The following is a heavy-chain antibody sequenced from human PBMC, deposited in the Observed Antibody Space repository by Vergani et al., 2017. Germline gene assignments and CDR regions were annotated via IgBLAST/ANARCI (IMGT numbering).Heavy chain of an antibody. D-gene: IGHD2-15*01. Sequence: QVQLQESGPGLVKPSQTLSLTCTVSGGSISSGSYYWSWIRQPAGKGLEWIGRINTSGSTNYNPSLKSRVTMSVDTSKNQFSLKLSSGTAADPAVYYWARERYCSGGSCLTFDPWGQGTLVTVSS. V-gene: IGHV4-61*02. CDR3: ARERYCSGGSCLTFDP. CDR1: GGSISSGSYY. J-gene: IGHJ5*02. CDR2: INTSGST.